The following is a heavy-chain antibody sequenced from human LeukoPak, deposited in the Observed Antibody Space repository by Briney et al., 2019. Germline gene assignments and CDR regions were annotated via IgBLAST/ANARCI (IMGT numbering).Heavy chain of an antibody. CDR2: ISYVGGNK. J-gene: IGHJ6*01. CDR1: GFTFSGSG. Sequence: GGSLRLSCAASGFTFSGSGMHWVREAPGTGLGWGAVISYVGGNKYYADSAKGRFTISRDNSKNTLYLQMNSLRAEDTAVYYCAKDMVIAVAGTAYYYYCIDVWGKGTTVTVSS. D-gene: IGHD6-19*01. V-gene: IGHV3-30*18. CDR3: AKDMVIAVAGTAYYYYCIDV.